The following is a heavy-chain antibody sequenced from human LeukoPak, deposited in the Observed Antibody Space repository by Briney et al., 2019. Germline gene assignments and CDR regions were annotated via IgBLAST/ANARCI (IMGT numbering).Heavy chain of an antibody. CDR1: GFTFSSYG. Sequence: GGSLRLPCAASGFTFSSYGMHWVRQAPGKGLEWVAFIRYDGSNKYYADSVKGRFTISRDNSKNTLYLQMNSLRAEDTAVYYCAKDMRYYASGSYYCDYWGQGTLVTVSS. J-gene: IGHJ4*02. CDR3: AKDMRYYASGSYYCDY. CDR2: IRYDGSNK. D-gene: IGHD3-10*01. V-gene: IGHV3-30*02.